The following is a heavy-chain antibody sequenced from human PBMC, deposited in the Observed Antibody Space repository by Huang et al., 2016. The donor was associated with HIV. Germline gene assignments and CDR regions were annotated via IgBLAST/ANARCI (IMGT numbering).Heavy chain of an antibody. CDR1: GFPFDDYA. CDR2: INWKSGNI. Sequence: EVQLVESGGGLVRPGRSLRLSCEAAGFPFDDYAMHWVRQTPGKGREWVSGINWKSGNIAYADSVRGRFTISRDNAKNSLYLQMNSLRPEDTALYYCAKDWGYDFGAFDFWGRGTMVTVSS. D-gene: IGHD3-16*01. J-gene: IGHJ3*01. V-gene: IGHV3-9*01. CDR3: AKDWGYDFGAFDF.